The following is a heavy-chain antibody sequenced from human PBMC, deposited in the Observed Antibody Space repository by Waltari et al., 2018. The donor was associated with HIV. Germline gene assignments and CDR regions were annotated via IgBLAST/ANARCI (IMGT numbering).Heavy chain of an antibody. V-gene: IGHV3-74*01. CDR1: GFSVRNHW. J-gene: IGHJ4*02. Sequence: VQLVESGGGPLKTGGSLKLSCAGSGFSVRNHWTDWVRQGPGKGLVWVARINSDGSTRNYADAVKGRFVISRDNSRNTVYLQLNSVKVEDTAVYFCARASHYIEFSTFDGDYYFDLWGRGTRVAVSS. CDR2: INSDGSTR. CDR3: ARASHYIEFSTFDGDYYFDL. D-gene: IGHD3-9*01.